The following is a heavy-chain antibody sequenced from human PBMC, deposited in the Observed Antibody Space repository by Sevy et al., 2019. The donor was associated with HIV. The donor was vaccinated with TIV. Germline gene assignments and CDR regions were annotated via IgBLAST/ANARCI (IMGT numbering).Heavy chain of an antibody. D-gene: IGHD3-22*01. CDR1: GFTFSSYW. V-gene: IGHV3-7*01. J-gene: IGHJ4*02. CDR3: ARPYRTDPFYYSGSGGYYYPSYFDY. Sequence: GGSLRLSCAASGFTFSSYWMTWVRQAPGKGLEWVANIKEDGSEKFYVDFVKGRFNITRDNAKNSLYLQMNSLRAEDTAVYYCARPYRTDPFYYSGSGGYYYPSYFDYWGQGTLVTVSS. CDR2: IKEDGSEK.